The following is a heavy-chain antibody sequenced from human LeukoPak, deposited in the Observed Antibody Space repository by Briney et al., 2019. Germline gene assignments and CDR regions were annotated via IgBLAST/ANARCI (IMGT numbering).Heavy chain of an antibody. D-gene: IGHD3-10*02. Sequence: SETLSLTCTVSGGSISSGGYYWSWIRQHPGKGLEWIGYIYYSGSTYYNPSLKSRVTISVDTSKNQFSLKLSSVTAADTALYSCARDRRDYGVPGLLDYWGQGTLVTVSS. CDR2: IYYSGST. V-gene: IGHV4-31*03. CDR1: GGSISSGGYY. J-gene: IGHJ4*02. CDR3: ARDRRDYGVPGLLDY.